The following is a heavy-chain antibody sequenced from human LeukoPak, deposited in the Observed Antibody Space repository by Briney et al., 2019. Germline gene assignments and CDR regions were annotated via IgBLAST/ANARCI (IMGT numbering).Heavy chain of an antibody. CDR3: ARDWGSGWYFDY. CDR2: ISSRGGST. J-gene: IGHJ4*02. CDR1: GITFTTHA. V-gene: IGHV3-23*01. Sequence: GGSLRLSCAASGITFTTHAMNWVRQAPGKGLEWVSVISSRGGSTYSADSVKGRFTISRDNSKNTLYLQMNSLRVEDTAVYYCARDWGSGWYFDYWGQGTLVTVSS. D-gene: IGHD6-19*01.